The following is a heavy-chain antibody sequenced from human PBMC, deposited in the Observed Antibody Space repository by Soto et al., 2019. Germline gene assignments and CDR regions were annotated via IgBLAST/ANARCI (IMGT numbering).Heavy chain of an antibody. CDR3: ARRAYSSGWDNWFDH. CDR2: IYYSGST. Sequence: PXETLSLTCTVSGCSVSSGNYYWSWIRQPPGKGLEWIGYIYYSGSTNYNPSLKSRVTISVDTSKNQFSLKLSSVTAADTAVYYCARRAYSSGWDNWFDHWGQGTLVTVSS. D-gene: IGHD6-19*01. V-gene: IGHV4-61*01. CDR1: GCSVSSGNYY. J-gene: IGHJ5*02.